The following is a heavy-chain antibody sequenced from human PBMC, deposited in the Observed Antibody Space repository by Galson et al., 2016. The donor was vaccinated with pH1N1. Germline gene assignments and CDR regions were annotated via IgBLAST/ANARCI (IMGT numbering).Heavy chain of an antibody. CDR2: IRYNGRDM. D-gene: IGHD6-19*01. CDR1: GIDFNSYD. Sequence: SLRLSCAASGIDFNSYDIHWVRQAPGKGLEWVAFIRYNGRDMFYTGSVRGRFTLSRDNSKNTLYLQMTSLRAEDTAAYYCARDYRGSSGRKYYYYMDVWGKGTTVTVSS. V-gene: IGHV3-30*02. J-gene: IGHJ6*03. CDR3: ARDYRGSSGRKYYYYMDV.